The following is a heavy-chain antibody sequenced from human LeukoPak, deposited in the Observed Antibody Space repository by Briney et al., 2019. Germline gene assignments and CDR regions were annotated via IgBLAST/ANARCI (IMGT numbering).Heavy chain of an antibody. CDR1: GGSINNHY. D-gene: IGHD3-3*01. V-gene: IGHV4-59*11. J-gene: IGHJ6*03. CDR3: AGPLFLDFLS. Sequence: SETLSLTCTVSGGSINNHYWSWIRQPPGKGLEWIGCVYYRGSTKYNPSLQSRATISVDTSKNQFSLNLTSVTAADTAVYYCAGPLFLDFLSWGKGTPVTVSS. CDR2: VYYRGST.